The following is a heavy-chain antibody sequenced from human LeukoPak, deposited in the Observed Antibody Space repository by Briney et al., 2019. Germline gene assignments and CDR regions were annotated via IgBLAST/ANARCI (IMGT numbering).Heavy chain of an antibody. CDR1: GGSISSGDYY. Sequence: PSETLSLTCTVSGGSISSGDYYWSWIRQPPGKGLEWIGYIYYSGSTYYNPSLKSRVTISVDTSKNQFSLKLSSVTAADTAVYYCARVLRYSSSWSEYFQHWGQGTLVTVSS. V-gene: IGHV4-30-4*01. J-gene: IGHJ1*01. CDR2: IYYSGST. D-gene: IGHD6-13*01. CDR3: ARVLRYSSSWSEYFQH.